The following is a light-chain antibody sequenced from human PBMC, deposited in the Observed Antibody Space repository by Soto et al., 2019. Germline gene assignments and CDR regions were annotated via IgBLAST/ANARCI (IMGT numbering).Light chain of an antibody. V-gene: IGKV1-33*01. Sequence: IQQTQSPAALSAYVGDRVTISCQASQDIDKYLNWYQQKPGKAPKLLIDDVTNLETGVPSRFSGSGSGTHFTFTIGSLQPEDIATYYCQQYYDLPITFGQGTRLEI. CDR3: QQYYDLPIT. J-gene: IGKJ5*01. CDR2: DVT. CDR1: QDIDKY.